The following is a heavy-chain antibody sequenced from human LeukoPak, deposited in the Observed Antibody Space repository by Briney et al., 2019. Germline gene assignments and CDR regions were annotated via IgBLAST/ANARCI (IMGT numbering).Heavy chain of an antibody. J-gene: IGHJ4*02. D-gene: IGHD3-22*01. CDR2: IYYSGST. V-gene: IGHV4-59*01. CDR1: GGSISSYY. Sequence: NPSETLSLTCTVSGGSISSYYWSWIRQPPGKGLEWIGYIYYSGSTNYNPSLKSRVTISVDTSKNQFSLKLSSVTAADTAVYYCARTYYDSSGYYRDYWGQGTLVTVSS. CDR3: ARTYYDSSGYYRDY.